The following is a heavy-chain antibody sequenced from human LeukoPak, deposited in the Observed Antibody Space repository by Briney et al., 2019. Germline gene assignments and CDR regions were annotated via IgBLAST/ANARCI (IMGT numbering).Heavy chain of an antibody. V-gene: IGHV1-69*05. D-gene: IGHD3-10*01. J-gene: IGHJ4*02. CDR3: ARGRTVLRTNYYFDY. Sequence: SVKVSCKASGGTFSNYAFSWVRQAPGQGLEWMGGIIPIFGTPKYAQKFRGRVTITTDESTSTVYMELSSLTSDDTAVYYCARGRTVLRTNYYFDYWGQGTLVTVSS. CDR2: IIPIFGTP. CDR1: GGTFSNYA.